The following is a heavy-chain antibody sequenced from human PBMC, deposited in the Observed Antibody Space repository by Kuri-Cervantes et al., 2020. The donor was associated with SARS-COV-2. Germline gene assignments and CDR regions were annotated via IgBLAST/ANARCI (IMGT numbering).Heavy chain of an antibody. CDR2: IGNSGSAI. CDR1: GFAFSDYT. V-gene: IGHV3-48*01. CDR3: ARERFDV. Sequence: GESLKISCAASGFAFSDYTMNWVRQAPGKGLEWVSYIGNSGSAISYADSVKGRFTISRDNVKNSVYLQMRSLRAEDTAVYYCARERFDVWGQGTTVTVSS. J-gene: IGHJ6*02.